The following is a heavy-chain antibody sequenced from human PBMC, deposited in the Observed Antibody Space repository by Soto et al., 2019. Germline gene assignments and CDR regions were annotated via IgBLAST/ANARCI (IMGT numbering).Heavy chain of an antibody. CDR1: GFTFINYA. Sequence: EVQLSQSGGGLVQPGGSLRLSCAGSGFTFINYAMNWVRQAPGKGLGWVSSISGGGDATFFANSVRGRFTISRDNSDNTLTLQMNSLGVDDTAVYYCARKILGSTSRPDYWYFDLWGRGTRVTVSS. V-gene: IGHV3-23*01. J-gene: IGHJ2*01. D-gene: IGHD7-27*01. CDR3: ARKILGSTSRPDYWYFDL. CDR2: ISGGGDAT.